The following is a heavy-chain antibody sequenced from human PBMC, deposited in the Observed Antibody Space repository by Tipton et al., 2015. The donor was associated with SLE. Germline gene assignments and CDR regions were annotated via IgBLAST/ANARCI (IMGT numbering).Heavy chain of an antibody. J-gene: IGHJ4*02. Sequence: SLRLSCAASGFALSTYNMNWVRQSPGRGLEWVSFIGSSSSYIYYADSVKGRFTISRDNAKNSLYLQRNSLRAEDSAIYYCARDPVYNQPFDYWGQGTLVTVSS. V-gene: IGHV3-21*01. CDR3: ARDPVYNQPFDY. CDR2: IGSSSSYI. D-gene: IGHD2-8*01. CDR1: GFALSTYN.